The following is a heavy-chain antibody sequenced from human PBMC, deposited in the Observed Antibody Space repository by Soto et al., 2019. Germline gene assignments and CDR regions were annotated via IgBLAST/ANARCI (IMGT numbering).Heavy chain of an antibody. J-gene: IGHJ4*02. V-gene: IGHV4-39*01. D-gene: IGHD3-3*01. CDR3: ANYYDFWSGYFGY. Sequence: QLQLQESGPGLVKPSETLSLTCTVPGGSISSSSYYWGWIRQPPGKGLEWIGSIYYSGSTYYNPSLKSRVSISVDRSKNQFSLKVCSVTAADTAVYYCANYYDFWSGYFGYWGQGTLVTVSS. CDR1: GGSISSSSYY. CDR2: IYYSGST.